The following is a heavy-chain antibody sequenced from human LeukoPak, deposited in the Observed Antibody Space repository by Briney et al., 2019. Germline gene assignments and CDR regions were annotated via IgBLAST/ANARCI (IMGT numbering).Heavy chain of an antibody. J-gene: IGHJ4*02. CDR2: ITGSGGST. V-gene: IGHV3-23*01. D-gene: IGHD2-8*01. CDR1: GFTFSNYA. Sequence: GGSLRLSCAASGFTFSNYAMSWVRQAPGKGLEWVSTITGSGGSTYYADSVKGRFTISRDNSKNTLYLQMNSLRAEDTAVYYCATNIIRTYYLDSWGQGTLVTVSS. CDR3: ATNIIRTYYLDS.